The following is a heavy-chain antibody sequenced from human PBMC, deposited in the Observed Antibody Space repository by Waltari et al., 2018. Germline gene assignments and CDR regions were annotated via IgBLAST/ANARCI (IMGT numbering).Heavy chain of an antibody. CDR2: FYHRGSP. D-gene: IGHD3-16*02. CDR1: GYSISSGYY. J-gene: IGHJ6*02. CDR3: ARGARLGELSLYGGYYYGMDV. V-gene: IGHV4-38-2*01. Sequence: QVQLQESGPGLVKPSETLSLTCAVSGYSISSGYYWGWIRQPPGKGLEWIGNFYHRGSPYYNPSLKSRVTIAVDTSKNQFSLKLGSVTAADTAVYYCARGARLGELSLYGGYYYGMDVWGQGTTVTVSS.